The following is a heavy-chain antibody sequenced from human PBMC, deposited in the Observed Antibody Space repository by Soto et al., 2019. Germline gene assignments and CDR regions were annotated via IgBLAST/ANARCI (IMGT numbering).Heavy chain of an antibody. CDR3: ARDTGYTSSMDV. Sequence: SETLPLTPGVSGYSISTSYQSAWTWQCLGQGLEWIGTTHRSGRTYYSPYVNGRVTISVDTLRSRFSLKVSSVTAADTAVYYCARDTGYTSSMDVWGQGITVTIS. J-gene: IGHJ6*02. D-gene: IGHD3-16*02. V-gene: IGHV4-38-2*02. CDR1: GYSISTSYQ. CDR2: THRSGRT.